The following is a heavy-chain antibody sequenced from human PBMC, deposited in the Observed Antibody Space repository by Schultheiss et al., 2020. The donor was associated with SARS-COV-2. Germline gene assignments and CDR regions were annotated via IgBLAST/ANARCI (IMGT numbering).Heavy chain of an antibody. CDR3: ARGKPVTTFYYYYGMDV. CDR2: INHSGST. J-gene: IGHJ6*02. D-gene: IGHD4-17*01. CDR1: GGSFSGYY. V-gene: IGHV4-34*01. Sequence: SETLSLTCAVYGGSFSGYYWSWIRQPPGKGLEWIGEINHSGSTNYNPSLKSRVTISVDTSKNQFSLKLSSVTAADTAVYYCARGKPVTTFYYYYGMDVWGQGTTVTVS.